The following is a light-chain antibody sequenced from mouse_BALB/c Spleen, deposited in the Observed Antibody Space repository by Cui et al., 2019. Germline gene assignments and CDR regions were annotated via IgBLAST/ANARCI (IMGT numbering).Light chain of an antibody. CDR2: LVS. V-gene: IGKV1-135*01. CDR3: WQGTHFPLWT. CDR1: QSLLDSDGKTY. Sequence: DVVMTQTPLTLSVTIGQPAPISCTSSQSLLDSDGKTYLNCLLQKPGQSPKRLIYLVSKLDAGVPDRFTGSGSGTDFTLKISRVEAEDLGVYYCWQGTHFPLWTFGGGTKLEIK. J-gene: IGKJ1*01.